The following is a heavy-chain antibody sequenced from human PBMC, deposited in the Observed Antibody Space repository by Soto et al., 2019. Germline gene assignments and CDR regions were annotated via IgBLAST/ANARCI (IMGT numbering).Heavy chain of an antibody. J-gene: IGHJ4*02. V-gene: IGHV1-3*01. Sequence: QVQLVQSGAEVRKPGASVNVSCKASGYTFTTYPIHWVRQAPGQRLEWMGWINSGNGKTKYAPKFQARVTITWDTSATTAKRELSSLTSEDTAVYYCARARYSSGWDLDFWGQGTLVSVSS. D-gene: IGHD6-19*01. CDR1: GYTFTTYP. CDR2: INSGNGKT. CDR3: ARARYSSGWDLDF.